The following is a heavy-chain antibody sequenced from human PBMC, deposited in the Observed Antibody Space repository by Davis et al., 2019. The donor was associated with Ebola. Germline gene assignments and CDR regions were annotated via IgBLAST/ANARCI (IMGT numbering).Heavy chain of an antibody. CDR1: GGSISSYY. CDR2: IYYGGTT. D-gene: IGHD1-26*01. V-gene: IGHV4-59*01. Sequence: SETLSLTCTVSGGSISSYYWSWIRQPPGKGLEWIGNIYYGGTTNYNPSLKSRVTISGDTSKNQFSLNVNSVTAADTAMYYCARTQQYTSYGSYFDYWGQGALVTVSS. CDR3: ARTQQYTSYGSYFDY. J-gene: IGHJ4*02.